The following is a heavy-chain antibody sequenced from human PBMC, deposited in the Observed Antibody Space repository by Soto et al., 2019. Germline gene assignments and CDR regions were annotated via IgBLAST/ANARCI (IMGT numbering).Heavy chain of an antibody. V-gene: IGHV1-3*01. CDR1: GYTFTSYA. CDR2: INAGNGNT. Sequence: QVRLVQSGAEVKKPGASVKVSCKASGYTFTSYAMHWVRQAPGQMLEWMGWINAGNGNTKYSQKFQGRVTLTRGTSARTAYMELSSLRSEDTAVYSCASSYSNAALIDYCLSGTDVWGQGTTVTVSS. D-gene: IGHD4-4*01. J-gene: IGHJ6*02. CDR3: ASSYSNAALIDYCLSGTDV.